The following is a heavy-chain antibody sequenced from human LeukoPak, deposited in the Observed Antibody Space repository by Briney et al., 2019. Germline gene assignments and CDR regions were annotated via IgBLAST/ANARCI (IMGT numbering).Heavy chain of an antibody. CDR3: ARAVAGTGAFDY. Sequence: GGSLRLSCAASGFTFSSYWMHWVRQAPGKGLVWVSRIRTDGTITTYADSVKGRFSISRDNAKNTLYLQVNSLRVEDTAVYYCARAVAGTGAFDYWGQGTLVTVSS. D-gene: IGHD6-19*01. J-gene: IGHJ4*02. V-gene: IGHV3-74*01. CDR2: IRTDGTIT. CDR1: GFTFSSYW.